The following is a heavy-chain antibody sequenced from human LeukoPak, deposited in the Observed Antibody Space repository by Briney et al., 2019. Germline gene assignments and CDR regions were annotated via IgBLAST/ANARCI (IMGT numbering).Heavy chain of an antibody. V-gene: IGHV3-23*01. CDR3: AKDDAWLRFGE. D-gene: IGHD3-10*01. CDR1: GFTFSNHG. CDR2: ISPSADIK. Sequence: GGTLRLSCAASGFTFSNHGMNWVRQAPGEGLEWVSGISPSADIKYYADSVKGRFTISRDNSKNMLYLEVISLTADDMAVYYCAKDDAWLRFGEWSQGTLVTVSS. J-gene: IGHJ4*02.